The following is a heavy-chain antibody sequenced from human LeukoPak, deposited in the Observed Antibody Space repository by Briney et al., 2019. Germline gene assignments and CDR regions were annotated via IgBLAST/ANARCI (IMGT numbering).Heavy chain of an antibody. CDR2: ISYDGSNK. D-gene: IGHD6-25*01. CDR1: EFTVANNY. J-gene: IGHJ3*02. V-gene: IGHV3-30*18. CDR3: AKDSGAFDI. Sequence: GGSLRLSCAASEFTVANNYMSWVRQAPGKGLEWVAVISYDGSNKYYADSVKGRFTISRDNSKNTLYLQMNSLRAEDTAVYYCAKDSGAFDIWGQGTMVTVSS.